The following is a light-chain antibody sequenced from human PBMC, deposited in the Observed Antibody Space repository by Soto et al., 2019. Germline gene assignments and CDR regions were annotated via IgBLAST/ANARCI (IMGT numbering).Light chain of an antibody. Sequence: EIVLTHSPGTLPLSPGERATLSFRASQSVSNYLAWYQRKPGQAPRLLIYGASSRATGIPDRFSGSGSGTDFTLTISRLEPEDFAVYYCHQYGGSPQTFGQGTKV. V-gene: IGKV3-20*01. CDR2: GAS. CDR3: HQYGGSPQT. CDR1: QSVSNY. J-gene: IGKJ1*01.